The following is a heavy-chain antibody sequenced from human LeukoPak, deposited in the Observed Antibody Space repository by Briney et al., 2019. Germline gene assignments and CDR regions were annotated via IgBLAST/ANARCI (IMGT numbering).Heavy chain of an antibody. CDR2: MIPIFGTA. D-gene: IGHD3-3*01. V-gene: IGHV1-69*13. CDR1: GGTFSSYA. Sequence: ASVKVSCKASGGTFSSYAISWVRQAPGQGLEWMGGMIPIFGTANYAQKFQGRVTITADESTSTAYMELSSLRSEDTAVYYCARSRTSIGITIFGVPRRFDPWGQGTLVTVSS. CDR3: ARSRTSIGITIFGVPRRFDP. J-gene: IGHJ5*02.